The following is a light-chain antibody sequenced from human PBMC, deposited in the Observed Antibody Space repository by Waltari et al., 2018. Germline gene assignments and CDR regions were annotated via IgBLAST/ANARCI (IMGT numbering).Light chain of an antibody. CDR1: SSDVGTYDL. J-gene: IGLJ2*01. CDR3: CSYAGSNTWV. Sequence: QSALTQPASVSGSPGQSITISCTGTSSDVGTYDLVSWYHQHPGKAPQLLIYDVSKRPSGVSKRFSGSKAGNAASLTISGLQAEDEAEYYCCSYAGSNTWVFGGGTKLTVL. V-gene: IGLV2-23*02. CDR2: DVS.